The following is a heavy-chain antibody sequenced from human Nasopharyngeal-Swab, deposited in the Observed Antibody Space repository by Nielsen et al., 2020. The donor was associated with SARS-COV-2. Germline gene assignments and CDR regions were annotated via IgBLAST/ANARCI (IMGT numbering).Heavy chain of an antibody. J-gene: IGHJ4*02. CDR1: AFTFSTYN. D-gene: IGHD6-19*01. CDR2: ITSSGSYV. V-gene: IGHV3-21*01. Sequence: GGSLRLSCAASAFTFSTYNMNWVRQAPGRGLEWVSSITSSGSYVYYADSVKGRFTISRDNSKNSLFLQMNSLRAEDTAVYYCVRDLAVAAYWGQGTQVTVSS. CDR3: VRDLAVAAY.